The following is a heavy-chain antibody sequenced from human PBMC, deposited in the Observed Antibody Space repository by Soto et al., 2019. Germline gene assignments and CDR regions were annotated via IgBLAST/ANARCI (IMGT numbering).Heavy chain of an antibody. J-gene: IGHJ6*03. V-gene: IGHV3-21*01. CDR2: ISSSSYI. Sequence: GGSLRLSCAASGFTFSSYSMNWVRQAPGKGLEWVSSISSSSYIYYADSVKGRFTISRDNAKNSLYLQMNSLRAEDTAVYYCARDKEDYDFYYYMDVWGKGTTVTVSS. CDR1: GFTFSSYS. CDR3: ARDKEDYDFYYYMDV.